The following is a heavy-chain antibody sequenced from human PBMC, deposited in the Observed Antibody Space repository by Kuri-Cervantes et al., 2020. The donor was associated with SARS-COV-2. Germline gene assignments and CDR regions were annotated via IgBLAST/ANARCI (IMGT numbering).Heavy chain of an antibody. Sequence: GESLKISCAASGLTFSTFAMGWVRQAPGKGLEWVSFIDNAASNTYYADSVKGRFTISRDSSTNMVSLQMNSLRGDDTAVYYCAKDLYESGGYTWAYWGQGTRVTVSS. V-gene: IGHV3-23*03. D-gene: IGHD3-22*01. CDR1: GLTFSTFA. CDR2: IDNAASNT. CDR3: AKDLYESGGYTWAY. J-gene: IGHJ4*02.